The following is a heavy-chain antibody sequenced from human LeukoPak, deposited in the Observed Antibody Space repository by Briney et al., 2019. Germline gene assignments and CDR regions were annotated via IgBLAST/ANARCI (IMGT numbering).Heavy chain of an antibody. J-gene: IGHJ4*02. CDR2: ISSSSSYI. CDR1: GFTFSSYS. V-gene: IGHV3-21*01. CDR3: AREEWLLGCYDY. Sequence: GGSLRLSCAASGFTFSSYSMNWVRQAPGKGLEWVSSISSSSSYIYYADSVKGRFTISRDNAKNSLYLQMNSLRAEDTAVYYCAREEWLLGCYDYWGQGTLVTVSS. D-gene: IGHD3-3*01.